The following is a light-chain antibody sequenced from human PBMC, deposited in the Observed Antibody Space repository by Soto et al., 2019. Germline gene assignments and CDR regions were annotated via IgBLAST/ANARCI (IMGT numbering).Light chain of an antibody. CDR3: MQALQTPRA. CDR1: QSLLHSNGYNY. CDR2: LGS. Sequence: DIVMTQSPLSLPVTPGEPASMSCRSRQSLLHSNGYNYLDWYLQKPGQSPQLLIYLGSNRASGVADRFSGSGSGTDFTLKISRVEAEDVGVYYCMQALQTPRAFGQGTGIEIK. V-gene: IGKV2-28*01. J-gene: IGKJ5*01.